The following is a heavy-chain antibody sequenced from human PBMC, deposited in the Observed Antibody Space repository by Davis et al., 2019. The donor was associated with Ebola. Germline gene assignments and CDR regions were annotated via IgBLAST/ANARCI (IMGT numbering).Heavy chain of an antibody. CDR3: ARALHDEVLDY. D-gene: IGHD1-1*01. Sequence: PGGSLRLSCAASGFTFSNYAMHWVRQAPGKGLEWVAVISYDGSNKYYADSVKGRFTISRDNSENVLYLQMDSLRPDDTAIYFCARALHDEVLDYWGQGTPVTVSS. CDR1: GFTFSNYA. V-gene: IGHV3-30-3*01. J-gene: IGHJ4*02. CDR2: ISYDGSNK.